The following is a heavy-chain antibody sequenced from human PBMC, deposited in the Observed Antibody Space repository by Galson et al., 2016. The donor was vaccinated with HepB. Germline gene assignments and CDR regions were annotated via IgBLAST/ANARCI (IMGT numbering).Heavy chain of an antibody. CDR1: GFSFSSYA. CDR2: ITGRGTST. Sequence: SLRLSCAASGFSFSSYAMSWVRQAPGNGLEWVSTITGRGTSTYYADSVEGRLTISRDNSKSTLYLQMNGLRAEDTAVYYCAKDPQWTTSSRGAFDVWGQGTMLTVFS. CDR3: AKDPQWTTSSRGAFDV. D-gene: IGHD6-6*01. J-gene: IGHJ3*01. V-gene: IGHV3-23*01.